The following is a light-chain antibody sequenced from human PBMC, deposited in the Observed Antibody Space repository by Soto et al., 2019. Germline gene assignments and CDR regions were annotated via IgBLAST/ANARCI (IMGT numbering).Light chain of an antibody. CDR1: QSVSSY. Sequence: EIVLTQSPATLSLSPGEGATLSCRASQSVSSYLAWYQQKPGQAPRLLIYDASNRATGIPARFSGSGSGTDFTLTISSLEPEDFAMYYCQHRSNWPLTFGGGTKVEIK. CDR3: QHRSNWPLT. V-gene: IGKV3-11*01. CDR2: DAS. J-gene: IGKJ4*01.